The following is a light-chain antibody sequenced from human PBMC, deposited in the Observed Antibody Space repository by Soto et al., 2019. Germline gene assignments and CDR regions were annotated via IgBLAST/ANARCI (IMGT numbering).Light chain of an antibody. CDR2: GAS. CDR3: QQYNTCPES. V-gene: IGKV3-15*01. J-gene: IGKJ1*01. CDR1: QSVSSN. Sequence: EIVMTQSPATLSVSPGERATLSCRASQSVSSNLAWYQQKPGQAPRLLIYGASTRDTGIPAMFSGSGSGTEFTLTISSLQSEDFAVYYCQQYNTCPESFDQGTKVDSK.